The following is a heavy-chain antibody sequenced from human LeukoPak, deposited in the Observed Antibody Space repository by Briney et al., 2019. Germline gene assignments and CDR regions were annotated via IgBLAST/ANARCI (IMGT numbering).Heavy chain of an antibody. CDR1: GLTVSSNC. J-gene: IGHJ4*02. CDR2: IYSGGNT. D-gene: IGHD3-22*01. Sequence: GGSLRLSCAASGLTVSSNCMSWVRQAPGKGLEWVSFIYSGGNTYYADSVKGRFTISRDSSKNTVHLQMNSLRAEDTAMYYCARRAGDYSHLYDYWGQGTLVTVSS. V-gene: IGHV3-53*01. CDR3: ARRAGDYSHLYDY.